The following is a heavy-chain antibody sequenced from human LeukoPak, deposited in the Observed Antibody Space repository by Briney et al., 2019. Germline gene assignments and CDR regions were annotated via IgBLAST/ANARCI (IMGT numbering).Heavy chain of an antibody. Sequence: ASVKVSCKASGYTFTGYYMHWVRQAPGQGLEWMGWINPNSGGTNYAQKFQGRVTMTRDTSISTAYMELSSLRSEDTAVYYCARGKKISSRSLWYWGQGTLVTVSS. CDR1: GYTFTGYY. J-gene: IGHJ4*02. V-gene: IGHV1-2*02. CDR3: ARGKKISSRSLWY. CDR2: INPNSGGT. D-gene: IGHD2-21*01.